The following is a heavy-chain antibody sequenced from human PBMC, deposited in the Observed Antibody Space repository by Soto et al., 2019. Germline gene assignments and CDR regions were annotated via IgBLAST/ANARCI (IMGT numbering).Heavy chain of an antibody. Sequence: QVQLVESGGGVVQPGRSLRLSCAASGFTFSSFGMHWVRQAPGKGLEWVALISYDGSDEYYRDSVKGRFTISRDNSKNTLFLQVNSLRPEDTAVYYCAKDTFPGVSASSSDHWGQGALVTVSS. J-gene: IGHJ4*02. V-gene: IGHV3-30*18. D-gene: IGHD2-2*01. CDR1: GFTFSSFG. CDR2: ISYDGSDE. CDR3: AKDTFPGVSASSSDH.